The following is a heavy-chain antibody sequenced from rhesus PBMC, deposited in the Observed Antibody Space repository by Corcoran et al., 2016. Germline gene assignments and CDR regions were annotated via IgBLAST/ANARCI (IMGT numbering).Heavy chain of an antibody. V-gene: IGHV4-99*01. D-gene: IGHD4-35*01. CDR2: IGGRSGST. Sequence: QVQLQESGPGLVKPSETLSLTCAVSGSSLRRGYYWVWLRQPPGKGLAWIGYIGGRSGSTYYNPSLKSRVTISKDTSKNQFSLKLSSVTAADTAVYYCARLMTTVTSRSNWYFDIWGPGTPITISS. J-gene: IGHJ2*01. CDR3: ARLMTTVTSRSNWYFDI. CDR1: GSSLRRGYY.